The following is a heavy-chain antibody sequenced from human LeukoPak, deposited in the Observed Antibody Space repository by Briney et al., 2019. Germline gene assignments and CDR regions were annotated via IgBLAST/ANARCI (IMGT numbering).Heavy chain of an antibody. D-gene: IGHD7-27*01. V-gene: IGHV3-23*01. CDR2: IGISGGGI. J-gene: IGHJ4*02. CDR1: GFTFSYYT. Sequence: GGSLRLSCAASGFTFSYYTMYWVRQAPGKGLEWVSIIGISGGGIHYADSVKGRFTISRDNSKNTLYLQMNSLRAGDTAVYYCAIDPNWGVDYWGQGVLVTVSS. CDR3: AIDPNWGVDY.